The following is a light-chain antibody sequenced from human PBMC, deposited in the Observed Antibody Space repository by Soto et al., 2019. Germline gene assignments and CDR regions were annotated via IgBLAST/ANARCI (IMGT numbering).Light chain of an antibody. V-gene: IGKV3-20*01. CDR3: QQYGSSPPFT. J-gene: IGKJ3*01. CDR2: GAS. CDR1: QSVSSSY. Sequence: EIVLTQSPGTLSLSPGERATLSCRASQSVSSSYLAWYQQKPGQAPRLLIYGASSRATGIPDRFSGSGSGTDFTLTISRLEPEDLAVYYGQQYGSSPPFTFGPGTKVYIK.